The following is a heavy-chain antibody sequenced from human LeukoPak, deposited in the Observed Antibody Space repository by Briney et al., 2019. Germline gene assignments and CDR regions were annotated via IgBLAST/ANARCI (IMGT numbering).Heavy chain of an antibody. Sequence: SETLSLTCTVSGYSISSGYYWGWIRQPPGKGLEWIAIIYHSGITYYNPSLKSRVTISVDTSKNQFSLKLRSVTAADTAVCYCARGGVLKSLDYWGQGTLVTVSS. V-gene: IGHV4-38-2*02. CDR3: ARGGVLKSLDY. CDR2: IYHSGIT. J-gene: IGHJ4*02. CDR1: GYSISSGYY. D-gene: IGHD3-16*01.